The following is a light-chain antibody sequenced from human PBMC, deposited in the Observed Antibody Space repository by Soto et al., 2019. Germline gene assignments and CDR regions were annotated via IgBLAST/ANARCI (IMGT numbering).Light chain of an antibody. V-gene: IGKV1-5*01. CDR3: QQYNDYST. CDR2: DVS. Sequence: DIQMTQSPSTLSASVGDRVSITCRASQNVNRWLAWYQQKPGKAPNLLIYDVSTLESGVPSRFSGSGSETEFTLTISSLQPDEFATYYCQQYNDYSTFGQGTKVEVK. CDR1: QNVNRW. J-gene: IGKJ1*01.